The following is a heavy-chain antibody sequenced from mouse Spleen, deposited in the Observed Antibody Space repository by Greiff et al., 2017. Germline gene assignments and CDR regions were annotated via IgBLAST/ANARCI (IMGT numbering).Heavy chain of an antibody. CDR3: ARGGPLRTYAY. D-gene: IGHD1-1*01. J-gene: IGHJ3*01. V-gene: IGHV1-69*01. Sequence: LQQPGAELVMPGASVKLSCKASGYTFTSYWMHWVKQRPGQGLEWIGEIDPSDSYTNYNQKFKGKATLTVDKSSSTAYMQLSSLTSEDSAVYYCARGGPLRTYAYWGQGTLVTVSA. CDR2: IDPSDSYT. CDR1: GYTFTSYW.